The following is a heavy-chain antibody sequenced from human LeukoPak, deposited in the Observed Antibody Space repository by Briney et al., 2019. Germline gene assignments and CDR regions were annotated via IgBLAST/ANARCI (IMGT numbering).Heavy chain of an antibody. CDR1: GYTFTGYY. D-gene: IGHD1-7*01. Sequence: ASVKVSCKASGYTFTGYYMHWVRQAPGQGLEWMGWINPNSGGTNYAQKFQGRVTMTRDTSISTAYMELSRLRAEDTAVYYCAKDLNLRYFDYWGQGTLVTVSS. V-gene: IGHV1-2*02. CDR2: INPNSGGT. J-gene: IGHJ4*02. CDR3: AKDLNLRYFDY.